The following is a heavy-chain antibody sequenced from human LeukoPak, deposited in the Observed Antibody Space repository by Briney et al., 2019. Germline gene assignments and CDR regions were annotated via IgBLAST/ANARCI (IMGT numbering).Heavy chain of an antibody. CDR2: INPSGDST. Sequence: GASVTVSCKASGYTFTSYYMHWVRQAPGQGLEWMGLINPSGDSTSCAQKFQGRVTMTRDMSTSTDYMELSSLRSEDTAVYYCARDNSVGDNAWWFDPWGQGTLVTVSS. D-gene: IGHD1-26*01. V-gene: IGHV1-46*01. CDR3: ARDNSVGDNAWWFDP. CDR1: GYTFTSYY. J-gene: IGHJ5*02.